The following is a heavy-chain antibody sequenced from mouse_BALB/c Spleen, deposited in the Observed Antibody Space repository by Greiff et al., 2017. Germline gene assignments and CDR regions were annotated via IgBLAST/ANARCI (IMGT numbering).Heavy chain of an antibody. D-gene: IGHD2-4*01. CDR1: GFTFTDYY. Sequence: EVMLVESGGGLVQPGGSLRLSCATSGFTFTDYYMSWVRQPPGKALEWLGFIRNKANGYTTEYSASVKGRFTISRDNSQSILYLQMNALRAEDTAIYYCARDADDYGRNAMDYWGQGTSVTVSS. J-gene: IGHJ4*01. CDR3: ARDADDYGRNAMDY. CDR2: IRNKANGYTT. V-gene: IGHV7-3*02.